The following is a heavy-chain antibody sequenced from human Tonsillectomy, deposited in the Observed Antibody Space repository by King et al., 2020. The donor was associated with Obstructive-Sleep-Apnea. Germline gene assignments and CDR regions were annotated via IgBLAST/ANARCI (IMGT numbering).Heavy chain of an antibody. CDR1: GYSMRSGFY. V-gene: IGHV4-38-2*02. Sequence: QESGPNLVKASETLSLTCTVSGYSMRSGFYWGWIRQPPGKGLEWIGSKSHSGSAFYSPSLTSRVTISIDTSNDQFFLNLNSVTAADTAVYYCARVRANHDFDIGGQGTQVSVAS. CDR2: KSHSGSA. J-gene: IGHJ3*02. D-gene: IGHD1-14*01. CDR3: ARVRANHDFDI.